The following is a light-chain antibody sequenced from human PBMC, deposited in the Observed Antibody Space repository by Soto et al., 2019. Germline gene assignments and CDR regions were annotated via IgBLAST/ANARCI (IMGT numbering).Light chain of an antibody. CDR1: QYIGSA. Sequence: EIVMTQSPATLSVSPGERATLSCRASQYIGSAVAWYHQRSGQAPRLLIFDASIRVPTTPARFSGSVSGTEFTLTISSLESEDFAVYFCQQYGDRPRTFGLGTKVDIK. V-gene: IGKV3-15*01. CDR2: DAS. CDR3: QQYGDRPRT. J-gene: IGKJ1*01.